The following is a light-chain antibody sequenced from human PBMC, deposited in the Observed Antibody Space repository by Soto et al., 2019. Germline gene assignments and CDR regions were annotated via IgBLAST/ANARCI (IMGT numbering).Light chain of an antibody. CDR2: YAS. V-gene: IGKV1-33*01. CDR1: QDISNY. J-gene: IGKJ4*01. CDR3: QHSHNPPLT. Sequence: DIQMTQSPSSLSASVGDRVTITCQASQDISNYLNWYQQKPGKAPKLLIYYASNLKTGVPSRFSGGGSGTDATFTITMLQSEDVSSYFCQHSHNPPLTFGGGTKLEI.